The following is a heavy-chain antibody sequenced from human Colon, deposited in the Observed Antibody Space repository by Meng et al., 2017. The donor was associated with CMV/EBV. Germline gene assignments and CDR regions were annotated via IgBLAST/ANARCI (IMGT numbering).Heavy chain of an antibody. CDR2: ISGSGGST. J-gene: IGHJ4*02. CDR3: AKEIVGAANDY. D-gene: IGHD1-26*01. CDR1: GFTFSSYA. V-gene: IGHV3-23*01. Sequence: GESLKISCAASGFTFSSYAMSWVRQAPGKGLEWVSAISGSGGSTYYADSVKGRFTISRDNSKNTLYLQKNSLRAEDTAVYYCAKEIVGAANDYWGQGTLVTVSS.